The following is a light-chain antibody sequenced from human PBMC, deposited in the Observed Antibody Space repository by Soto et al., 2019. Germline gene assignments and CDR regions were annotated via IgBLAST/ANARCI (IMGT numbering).Light chain of an antibody. Sequence: AIRMTQSPSSFSASTGDRVTITCRASQGISSYLAWYQQKPGKAPKLLIYAASTLQSGVPSRFSGSGSGTDFTLTISCLQSEDFATYYCQHLTFGQGTKVDI. CDR2: AAS. V-gene: IGKV1-8*01. CDR1: QGISSY. J-gene: IGKJ1*01. CDR3: QHLT.